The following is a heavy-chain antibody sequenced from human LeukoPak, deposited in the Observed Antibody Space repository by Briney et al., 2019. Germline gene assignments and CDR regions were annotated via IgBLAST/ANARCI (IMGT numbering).Heavy chain of an antibody. J-gene: IGHJ4*02. Sequence: GGSLRLPCAASGFTFSSYGMYWVRQAPGKGLEWVAVISYDGSYKYYADSVKGRFTISRDNSKNTLYVQMNSLRVEDTALYHCARVYSSGWHTIDYWGQGTLVTVSS. CDR3: ARVYSSGWHTIDY. CDR1: GFTFSSYG. CDR2: ISYDGSYK. V-gene: IGHV3-30*03. D-gene: IGHD6-19*01.